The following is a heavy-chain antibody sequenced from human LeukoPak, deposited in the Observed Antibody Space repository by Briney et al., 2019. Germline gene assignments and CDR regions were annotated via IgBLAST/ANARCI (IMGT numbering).Heavy chain of an antibody. CDR2: LYSDGNT. CDR1: GFTVITND. CDR3: ARGGEPLAAYTFAD. V-gene: IGHV3-53*01. D-gene: IGHD3-16*01. J-gene: IGHJ4*02. Sequence: GGSLTLSCAASGFTVITNDMTWVRQAPGKGLEWVSVLYSDGNTKYADSVPGRFTISRDNSKNTLYLEMNSLSPDDTAVHYCARGGEPLAAYTFADWGQGTLVTVSS.